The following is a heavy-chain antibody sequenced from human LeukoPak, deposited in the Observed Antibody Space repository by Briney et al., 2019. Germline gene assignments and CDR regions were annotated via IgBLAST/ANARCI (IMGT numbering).Heavy chain of an antibody. CDR1: GFTFSAYT. V-gene: IGHV3-21*01. D-gene: IGHD1-26*01. J-gene: IGHJ4*02. CDR2: ISRSGTYI. Sequence: PGGSLRLSCAASGFTFSAYTMTWVRQAPGKGLEWVSAISRSGTYIYYEDSVKGRFTISRDNAENSVYLQMNSLRAEDTAVYYCAKDLASGGSYYYFDYWGQGTLVTVSS. CDR3: AKDLASGGSYYYFDY.